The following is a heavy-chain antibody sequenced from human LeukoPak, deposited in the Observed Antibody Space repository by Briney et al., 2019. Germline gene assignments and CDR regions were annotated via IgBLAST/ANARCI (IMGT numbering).Heavy chain of an antibody. Sequence: SETLSLTCTVSGYSISSGYHWGWIRQLPGKGLEWIGSIYHSGSTYYNPSLKSRVTISVDMSKNQFSLKLSSVTAADTAVYYCATTTIRLGYWGQGTLVTVSS. CDR1: GYSISSGYH. CDR3: ATTTIRLGY. CDR2: IYHSGST. J-gene: IGHJ4*02. D-gene: IGHD1-26*01. V-gene: IGHV4-38-2*02.